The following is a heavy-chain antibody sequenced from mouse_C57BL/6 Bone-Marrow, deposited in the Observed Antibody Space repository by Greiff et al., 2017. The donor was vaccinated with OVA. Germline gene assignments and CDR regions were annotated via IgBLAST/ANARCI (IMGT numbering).Heavy chain of an antibody. D-gene: IGHD1-1*01. CDR2: IYPGDGDT. J-gene: IGHJ2*01. CDR1: GYAFSSSW. V-gene: IGHV1-82*01. CDR3: ARSTSITTVDY. Sequence: QVQLQQSGPELVKPGASVKISCKASGYAFSSSWMNWVKQRPGTGLEWIGRIYPGDGDTNYNGKFKGKATLTADKSSSTAYMQLSSLTSEDSAVYFCARSTSITTVDYWGQGTTLTVSS.